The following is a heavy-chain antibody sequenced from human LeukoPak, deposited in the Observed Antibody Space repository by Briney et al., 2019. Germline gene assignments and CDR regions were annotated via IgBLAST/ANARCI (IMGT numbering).Heavy chain of an antibody. D-gene: IGHD3-10*01. V-gene: IGHV4-34*01. CDR3: ARGPRLYYYGSGTKYYFDY. CDR2: INHSGRT. J-gene: IGHJ4*02. CDR1: GGSFSGYY. Sequence: SETLSLTSAVYGGSFSGYYWSWIRQPPGKGLEWIGEINHSGRTNYNPSLKSRVTISVDTSKNQFSLKLSSVTAADTAVYYCARGPRLYYYGSGTKYYFDYWGQGTLVTVSS.